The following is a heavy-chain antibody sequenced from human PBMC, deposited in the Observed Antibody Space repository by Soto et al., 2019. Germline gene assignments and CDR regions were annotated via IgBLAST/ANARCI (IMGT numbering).Heavy chain of an antibody. CDR1: GASITYGGYS. CDR2: INHLETT. CDR3: ARGGGYDSFDY. Sequence: SETLSLTCTVSGASITYGGYSWSWLRQTPGKGLEWIGYINHLETTFYNPSFESRLTLSIDRTKNQFSLNLNSMSAADRAVYFCARGGGYDSFDYWGQGILVTVSS. J-gene: IGHJ4*02. V-gene: IGHV4-30-2*01. D-gene: IGHD5-12*01.